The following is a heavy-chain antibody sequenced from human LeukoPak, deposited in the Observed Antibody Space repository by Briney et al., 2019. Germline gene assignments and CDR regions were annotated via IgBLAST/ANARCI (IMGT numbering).Heavy chain of an antibody. Sequence: GGSLRLSCAASGFTFSNYWMHWVRQAPGKGLEWVSRINTDGTSTIYADSVRGRFTISRDNAKNTVYLQMNSLRAEDTAVYYCARGSVGPDCWGQGTLVAVSS. CDR3: ARGSVGPDC. CDR1: GFTFSNYW. D-gene: IGHD1-26*01. J-gene: IGHJ4*02. CDR2: INTDGTST. V-gene: IGHV3-74*01.